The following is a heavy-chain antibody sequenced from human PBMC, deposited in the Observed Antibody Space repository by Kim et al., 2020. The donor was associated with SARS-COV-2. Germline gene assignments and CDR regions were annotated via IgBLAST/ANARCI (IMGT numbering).Heavy chain of an antibody. D-gene: IGHD3-10*01. CDR2: DA. J-gene: IGHJ3*02. Sequence: DARYSPSFLGQVTMSDDKSIRTAYLQWSSLKASDTAMYYCARQDGSGTFDIWGQGTMVTVSS. CDR3: ARQDGSGTFDI. V-gene: IGHV5-51*01.